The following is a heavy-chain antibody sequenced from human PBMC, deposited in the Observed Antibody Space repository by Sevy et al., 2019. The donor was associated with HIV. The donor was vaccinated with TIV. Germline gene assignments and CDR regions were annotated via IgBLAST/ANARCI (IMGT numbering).Heavy chain of an antibody. CDR1: GYTFSDSGYY. D-gene: IGHD3-3*01. Sequence: ASVKVSCKASGYTFSDSGYYVHWVRQAPGQGLEWMGWINPKSGATNYAQKFKGRVTLTRETSVSSANMELSRLRSDDTAVEYCARESYDFWTGPVDYDYGMDVWGQGTTVTVSS. CDR3: ARESYDFWTGPVDYDYGMDV. V-gene: IGHV1-2*02. J-gene: IGHJ6*02. CDR2: INPKSGAT.